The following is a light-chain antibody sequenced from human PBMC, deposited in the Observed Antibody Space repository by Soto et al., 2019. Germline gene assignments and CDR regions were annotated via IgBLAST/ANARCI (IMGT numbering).Light chain of an antibody. CDR3: QSYDSSLSGYVV. Sequence: QLVLTQPPSVSGAPGQRVTISCTGSSSNIGAGYDVHWYQQLPVTAPKLLIYGNSNRPSGVPDRFSGSKSGTSASLAITGLQAEDEADYYCQSYDSSLSGYVVFGGGTKLTVL. J-gene: IGLJ2*01. CDR1: SSNIGAGYD. V-gene: IGLV1-40*01. CDR2: GNS.